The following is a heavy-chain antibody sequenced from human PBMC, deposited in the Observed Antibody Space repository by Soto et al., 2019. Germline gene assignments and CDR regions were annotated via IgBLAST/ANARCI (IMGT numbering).Heavy chain of an antibody. V-gene: IGHV1-2*04. CDR1: GYTFTGYY. D-gene: IGHD3-16*01. CDR2: INPNSGGT. J-gene: IGHJ5*02. CDR3: ARGGELNWFDP. Sequence: QVQLVQAGAEVKQPGASVKVSCKASGYTFTGYYMHWVRQAPGQGLEWMGWINPNSGGTHYAQKFQGWVTMTRDTSISTAYMELSRLRSDDTAVYYGARGGELNWFDPWCHGTLVTFSS.